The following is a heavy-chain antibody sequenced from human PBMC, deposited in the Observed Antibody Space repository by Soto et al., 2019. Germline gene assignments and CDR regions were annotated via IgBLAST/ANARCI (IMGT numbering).Heavy chain of an antibody. CDR2: INPNSGGT. CDR1: GYTFTSYG. D-gene: IGHD6-13*01. J-gene: IGHJ4*02. CDR3: ARAGARGIAAAGTDY. Sequence: ASVKVSCKASGYTFTSYGISWVRQAPGQGLEWMGWINPNSGGTNYAQKFQGRVTMTRDTSISTAYMELSRLRSDDTAVYYCARAGARGIAAAGTDYWGQGTLVTVSS. V-gene: IGHV1-2*02.